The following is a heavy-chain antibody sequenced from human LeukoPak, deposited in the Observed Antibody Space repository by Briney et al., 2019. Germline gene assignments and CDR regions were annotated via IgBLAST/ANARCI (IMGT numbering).Heavy chain of an antibody. D-gene: IGHD2-15*01. V-gene: IGHV1-8*01. Sequence: GASVKVSCKASGYTFISYDINWVRQATGQGLEWMGWMNPNSGNTGYAQKFQGRVTMTRNTSISTAYMELSSLRSEDTAVYYCARGRGRYCSGGSCYPQYYYYYYGMDVWGQGTTVTVSS. CDR3: ARGRGRYCSGGSCYPQYYYYYYGMDV. CDR2: MNPNSGNT. CDR1: GYTFISYD. J-gene: IGHJ6*02.